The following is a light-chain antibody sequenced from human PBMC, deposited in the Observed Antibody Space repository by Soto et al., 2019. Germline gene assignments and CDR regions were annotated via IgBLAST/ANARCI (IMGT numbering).Light chain of an antibody. CDR2: ENN. Sequence: QSVLTQPPSVSAAPGRKVTISCSGSSSKIGNNYVSWYQQLPGTAPKLLIYENNKRPSGIPDRFSGSKSGTSATLGITGLQTGDEADYYCGAWDSSLSAGGVFGTGTKVTVL. CDR3: GAWDSSLSAGGV. V-gene: IGLV1-51*02. CDR1: SSKIGNNY. J-gene: IGLJ1*01.